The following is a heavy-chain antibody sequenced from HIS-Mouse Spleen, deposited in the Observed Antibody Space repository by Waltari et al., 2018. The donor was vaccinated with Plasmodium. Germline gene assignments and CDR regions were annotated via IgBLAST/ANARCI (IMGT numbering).Heavy chain of an antibody. CDR1: AYTFTGYY. D-gene: IGHD3-22*01. CDR3: ARRAYYYDSSGYGTFDY. J-gene: IGHJ4*02. Sequence: QVQLVQSGAEVKKPGASVKVSCKASAYTFTGYYMPWVRQAPGQGLEWMGWINPNSGGTNYAQKFQGRVTMTRDTSISTAYMELSRLRSDDTAVYYCARRAYYYDSSGYGTFDYWGQGTVVTVPS. V-gene: IGHV1-2*02. CDR2: INPNSGGT.